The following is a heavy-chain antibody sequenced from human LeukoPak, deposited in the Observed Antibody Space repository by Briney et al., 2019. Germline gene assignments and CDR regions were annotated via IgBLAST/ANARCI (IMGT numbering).Heavy chain of an antibody. Sequence: SETLSLTCIVSGGSISSNYWSWIRQPPGKGLEWIGSIYYSGSTNYNPPLKSRVTISVDESKNQFSLKLSSVTAADTAVYYCARGGGVKGYYYYMDVWGKGTTVTVSS. J-gene: IGHJ6*03. CDR2: IYYSGST. CDR1: GGSISSNY. V-gene: IGHV4-59*01. CDR3: ARGGGVKGYYYYMDV. D-gene: IGHD3-16*01.